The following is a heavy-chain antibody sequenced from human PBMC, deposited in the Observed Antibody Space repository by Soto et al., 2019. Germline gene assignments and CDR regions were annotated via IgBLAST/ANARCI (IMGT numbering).Heavy chain of an antibody. J-gene: IGHJ6*03. V-gene: IGHV4-59*01. D-gene: IGHD6-19*01. CDR1: GSSISSYY. CDR3: ARDLSSSIAVAGTYYYYYMDV. CDR2: IYYSGST. Sequence: SETLSLNCTVSGSSISSYYWSWIRQPPGKGLEWIGYIYYSGSTNYNPSLKSRVTISVDTSKNQFSLKLSSVTAADTAVYYCARDLSSSIAVAGTYYYYYMDVWGKGTTVTVSS.